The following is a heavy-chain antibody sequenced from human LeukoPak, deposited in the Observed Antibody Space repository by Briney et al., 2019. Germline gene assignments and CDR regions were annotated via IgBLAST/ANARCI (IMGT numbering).Heavy chain of an antibody. V-gene: IGHV3-7*01. Sequence: GGSLRLSCVASGFTIENYWMHWVRQPPGKGPEWVANIKQDGSLEHYMDSVKSRFTISRDNAKNSLILQMDSLRAEDTAVYYCARWTGVIDSWGQGTLVTVSS. CDR1: GFTIENYW. J-gene: IGHJ4*02. CDR3: ARWTGVIDS. D-gene: IGHD2-21*01. CDR2: IKQDGSLE.